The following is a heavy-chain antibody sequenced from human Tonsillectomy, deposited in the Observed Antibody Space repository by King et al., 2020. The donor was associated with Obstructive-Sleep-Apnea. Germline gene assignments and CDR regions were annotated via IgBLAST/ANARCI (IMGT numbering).Heavy chain of an antibody. CDR1: GYNFIIYW. Sequence: QLVQSGAEVKKRGESLRISCKESGYNFIIYWISCVRQMPGQGLEWMGRIDPSDAYTKYSSSFQCHSTISVVKSISTSFLQWSRLKPSDTAMYYCATTGMTHAVSDYWGQGTLVTVSS. J-gene: IGHJ4*02. CDR3: ATTGMTHAVSDY. V-gene: IGHV5-10-1*03. D-gene: IGHD1-1*01. CDR2: IDPSDAYT.